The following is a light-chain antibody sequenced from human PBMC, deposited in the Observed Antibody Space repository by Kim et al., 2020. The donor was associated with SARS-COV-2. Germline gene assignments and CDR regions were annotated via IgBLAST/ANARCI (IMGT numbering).Light chain of an antibody. Sequence: GKPVTIACTRSSGGIDDNYVQLYQQRPGGVPTTVIYEDDQRPSGVSDRFSGSIDNSSNSASLTISGLRTEDEADYYCQSYNRDNVIFGGGTQLTVL. CDR1: SGGIDDNY. V-gene: IGLV6-57*03. CDR2: EDD. J-gene: IGLJ2*01. CDR3: QSYNRDNVI.